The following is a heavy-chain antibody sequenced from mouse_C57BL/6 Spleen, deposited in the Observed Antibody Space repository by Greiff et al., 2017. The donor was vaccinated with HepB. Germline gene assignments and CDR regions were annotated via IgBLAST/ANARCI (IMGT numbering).Heavy chain of an antibody. CDR1: GYAFSSSW. CDR2: IYPGDGDT. J-gene: IGHJ2*01. V-gene: IGHV1-82*01. CDR3: ARSNLGANYYGSSPFDY. D-gene: IGHD1-1*01. Sequence: QVQLKQSGPELVKPGASVKISCKASGYAFSSSWMNWVKQRPGKGLEWIGRIYPGDGDTNYNGKFKGKATLTADKSSSTAYMQLSSLTSEDSAVYFCARSNLGANYYGSSPFDYWGQGTTLTVSS.